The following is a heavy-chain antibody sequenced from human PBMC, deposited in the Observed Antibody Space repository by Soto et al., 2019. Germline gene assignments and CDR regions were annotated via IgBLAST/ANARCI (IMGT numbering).Heavy chain of an antibody. CDR3: TRDSGYDSTD. Sequence: EVQLLESGGTLVQPGGSLRLSCAASGFTVSSYGMSWVRQAPGKGLEWISGLSDSGDRTTYADSVKGRFTISRDNSKNALYLQMNSLRVEDTAVYHCTRDSGYDSTDWGHGTLVTVSS. CDR1: GFTVSSYG. CDR2: LSDSGDRT. J-gene: IGHJ4*01. D-gene: IGHD3-22*01. V-gene: IGHV3-23*01.